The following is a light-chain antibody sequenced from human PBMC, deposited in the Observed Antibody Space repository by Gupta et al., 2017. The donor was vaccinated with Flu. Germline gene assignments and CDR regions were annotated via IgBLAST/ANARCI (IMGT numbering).Light chain of an antibody. CDR1: SSDVGGYKY. CDR2: EVS. V-gene: IGLV2-14*01. CDR3: SSYTNTNNLVV. Sequence: SALNQPASVSGSPGPSSTISCTGTSSDVGGYKYVSWYQQHPGKAPKLMIFEVSNRPSGVANRFSGSKSGATASLTISGLQAEDEADYYCSSYTNTNNLVVFGGGTKLTVL. J-gene: IGLJ2*01.